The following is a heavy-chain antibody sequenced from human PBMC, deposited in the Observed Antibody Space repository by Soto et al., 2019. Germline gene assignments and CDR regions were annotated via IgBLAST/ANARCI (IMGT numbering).Heavy chain of an antibody. D-gene: IGHD3-22*01. Sequence: EVQLVESGGGLVKPGGSLRLSCAASGFTFSSYSMNWVRQAPGKGLEWVSSISSSSSYIYYADSVKGRFTISRDNAKNSLYLQMNRLRAEDTAVYYCARALKYAHDYYDSSGYLGYWGQGTLVTVSS. V-gene: IGHV3-21*01. CDR1: GFTFSSYS. J-gene: IGHJ4*02. CDR2: ISSSSSYI. CDR3: ARALKYAHDYYDSSGYLGY.